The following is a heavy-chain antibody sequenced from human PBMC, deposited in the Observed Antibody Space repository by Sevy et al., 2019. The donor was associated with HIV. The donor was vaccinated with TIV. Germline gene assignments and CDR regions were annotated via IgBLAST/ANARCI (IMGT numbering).Heavy chain of an antibody. CDR1: GFTFKYHG. D-gene: IGHD2-15*01. V-gene: IGHV3-30*18. J-gene: IGHJ4*02. Sequence: GGSLRLSCAASGFTFKYHGMHWVRQAPGKGLEWLSLISIDGSNIYYADSVKGRFTISRDNAKNTVSVQMNSLRPEDTATYYCAKDGGHIDIDYWGQGILVTVSS. CDR3: AKDGGHIDIDY. CDR2: ISIDGSNI.